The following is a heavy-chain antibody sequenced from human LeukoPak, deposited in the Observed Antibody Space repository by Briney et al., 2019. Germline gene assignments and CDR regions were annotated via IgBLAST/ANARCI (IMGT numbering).Heavy chain of an antibody. CDR3: ARDGTLYDSSGYPTEAPFDY. V-gene: IGHV1-18*04. CDR2: ISAYNGNT. Sequence: ASVKVSCKASGYTFTSYYMHWVRQAPGQGLEWMGWISAYNGNTNYAQKLQGRVTMTTDTSTSTAYMELRSLRSDDTAVYYCARDGTLYDSSGYPTEAPFDYWGQGTLVTVSS. D-gene: IGHD3-22*01. CDR1: GYTFTSYY. J-gene: IGHJ4*02.